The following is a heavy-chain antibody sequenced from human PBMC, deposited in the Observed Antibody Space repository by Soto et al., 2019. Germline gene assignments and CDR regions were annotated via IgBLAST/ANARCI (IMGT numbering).Heavy chain of an antibody. CDR3: ARSYYPRGGYYYYGMDV. CDR2: IYYSGST. V-gene: IGHV4-59*01. CDR1: GGSISSYY. D-gene: IGHD1-26*01. J-gene: IGHJ6*02. Sequence: SETLSLTCTVSGGSISSYYWSWIRQPPGKGLEWIGYIYYSGSTNYNPSLKSRVTISVDTSKNQFSLKLSSVTAADTAVYYCARSYYPRGGYYYYGMDVWGQGTTVTVS.